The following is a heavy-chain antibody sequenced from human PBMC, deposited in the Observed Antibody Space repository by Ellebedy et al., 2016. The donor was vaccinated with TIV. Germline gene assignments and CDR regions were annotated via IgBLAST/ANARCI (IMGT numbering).Heavy chain of an antibody. V-gene: IGHV2-5*01. Sequence: SGPTLVKPTQTLTLSCTFSGFSLSTSGVGVGWIRQPPGEALEWLATIHWNDDNHYSPSLKTRLTITKDTSKNQVVLTMTNMDPVDTATYYCAHGNPWIQLWSPWGQGTLVTVSS. CDR3: AHGNPWIQLWSP. D-gene: IGHD5-18*01. CDR2: IHWNDDN. J-gene: IGHJ5*02. CDR1: GFSLSTSGVG.